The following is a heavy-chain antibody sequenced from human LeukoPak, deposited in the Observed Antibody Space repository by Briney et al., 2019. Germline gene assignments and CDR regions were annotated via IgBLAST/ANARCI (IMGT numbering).Heavy chain of an antibody. CDR2: IGTAGDT. J-gene: IGHJ3*02. V-gene: IGHV3-13*01. Sequence: GGSLRLSCAASGFTFSSYWMHWVRQATGKGLEWVSAIGTAGDTYYPGSVKGRFTISRENAKNSLYLQMNSLRAGDTAVYYCARLGTTSDAFDIWGQGTMVTVSS. CDR1: GFTFSSYW. CDR3: ARLGTTSDAFDI. D-gene: IGHD1-1*01.